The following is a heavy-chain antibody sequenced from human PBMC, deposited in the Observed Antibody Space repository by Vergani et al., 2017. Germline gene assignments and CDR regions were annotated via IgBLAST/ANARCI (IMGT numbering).Heavy chain of an antibody. CDR3: ARVQELYDFWSGYRVRYYYYMDV. V-gene: IGHV4-30-4*08. J-gene: IGHJ6*03. Sequence: QVQLQESGPGLVKPSQTLSLTCTVSGGSISSGDYYWSWIRPPPGKGLEWIGEINHSGSTNYNPSLKSRVTISVDTSKNQFSLKLSSVTAADTAVYYCARVQELYDFWSGYRVRYYYYMDVWGKGTTVTVSS. CDR2: INHSGST. D-gene: IGHD3-3*01. CDR1: GGSISSGDYY.